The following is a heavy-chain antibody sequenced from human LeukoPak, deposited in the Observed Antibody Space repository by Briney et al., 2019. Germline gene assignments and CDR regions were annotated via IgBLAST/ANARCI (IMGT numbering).Heavy chain of an antibody. CDR3: ARVGRSYWGPGPGDYCDY. CDR2: IYFSGST. D-gene: IGHD1-26*01. V-gene: IGHV4-39*07. CDR1: GGSINSGDYY. Sequence: SETLSLTCTVSGGSINSGDYYWVWIRQPPGKGLEWIGSIYFSGSTYYNPSLKSRVTISVDTSKNQFSLKLSSVTAADTAVYYCARVGRSYWGPGPGDYCDYWGQGTLVTVSS. J-gene: IGHJ4*02.